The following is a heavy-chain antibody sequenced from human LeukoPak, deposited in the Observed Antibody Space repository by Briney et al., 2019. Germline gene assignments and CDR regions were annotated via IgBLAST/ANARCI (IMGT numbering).Heavy chain of an antibody. V-gene: IGHV4-31*03. CDR1: GGSISSGGYY. D-gene: IGHD1-26*01. CDR3: ARGDSGGDWFDP. Sequence: KPSETLSLTCTVPGGSISSGGYYWSWIRQHPGKGLEWIGYIYYSGSTYYNPSLKSRVTISVDTSKNQFSLKLSSVTAADTAVYYCARGDSGGDWFDPWGQGTLVTVSS. J-gene: IGHJ5*02. CDR2: IYYSGST.